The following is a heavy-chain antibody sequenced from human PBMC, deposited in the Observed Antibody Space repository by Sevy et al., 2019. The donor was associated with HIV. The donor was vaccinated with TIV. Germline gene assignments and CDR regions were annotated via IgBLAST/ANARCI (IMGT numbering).Heavy chain of an antibody. J-gene: IGHJ4*02. CDR2: ISAYNGKK. CDR1: GYTFTSYG. D-gene: IGHD2-2*01. Sequence: ASVKVSCKASGYTFTSYGISWVRQAPGQGLEWMGWISAYNGKKNYAQNLQDRVTMTTDTSTSTAYMELRSLRSDDTAVYYCARAERGCGSTSCPSEFWGQGTLVTVSS. CDR3: ARAERGCGSTSCPSEF. V-gene: IGHV1-18*01.